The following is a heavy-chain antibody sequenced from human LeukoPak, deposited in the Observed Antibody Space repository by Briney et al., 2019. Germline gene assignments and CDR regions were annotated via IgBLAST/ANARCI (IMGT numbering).Heavy chain of an antibody. CDR3: ARMYSSSWSRFDP. J-gene: IGHJ5*02. CDR1: GYTFTGYY. V-gene: IGHV1-2*02. Sequence: GASVKVSCKASGYTFTGYYMHWVRQAPGQGLEWMGWINPNSGGTNYAQKFQGRVTMTRDTSISTACMELSRLRSDDTAVYYCARMYSSSWSRFDPWGQGTLVTVSS. CDR2: INPNSGGT. D-gene: IGHD6-13*01.